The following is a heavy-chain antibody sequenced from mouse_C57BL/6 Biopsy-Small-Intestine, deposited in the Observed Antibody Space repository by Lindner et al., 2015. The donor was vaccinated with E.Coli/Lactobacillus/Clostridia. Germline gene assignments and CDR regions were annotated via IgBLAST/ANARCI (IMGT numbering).Heavy chain of an antibody. D-gene: IGHD1-1*01. CDR3: ARGLYYYYGLDY. CDR1: GFTFSDYG. V-gene: IGHV5-17*01. Sequence: EVQLQESGGGLVKPGGSLKLSCAASGFTFSDYGMHWVRQAPEKGLEWVAYISSGSSTIYYADTVKGRFTISRDNAKNTLFLQMTSLRPEDTAMYYCARGLYYYYGLDYWGQGTTLTVSS. CDR2: ISSGSSTI. J-gene: IGHJ2*01.